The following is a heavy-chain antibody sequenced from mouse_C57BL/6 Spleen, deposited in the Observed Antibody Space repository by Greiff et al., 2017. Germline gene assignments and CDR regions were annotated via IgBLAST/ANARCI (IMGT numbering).Heavy chain of an antibody. D-gene: IGHD2-4*01. J-gene: IGHJ3*01. CDR1: GYAFTNYL. CDR3: ARSFYDYDDDWFAY. Sequence: VQLQQSGAELVRPGTSVKVSCKASGYAFTNYLIEWVKQRPGQGLEWIGVINPGSGGTNYNEKFKGKATLTADKSSSTAYMQLSSLTSEDSAVYFCARSFYDYDDDWFAYWGQGTLVTVS. V-gene: IGHV1-54*01. CDR2: INPGSGGT.